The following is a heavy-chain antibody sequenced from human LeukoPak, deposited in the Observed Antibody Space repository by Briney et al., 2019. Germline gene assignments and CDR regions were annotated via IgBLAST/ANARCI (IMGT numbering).Heavy chain of an antibody. CDR2: ISGSGGST. Sequence: GGSLRLSSAASGFTFSSYAMSWVRQAPGKGLEWVSAISGSGGSTYYADSVKGRFTISRDNSKNTLYLQMNSLRAEDTAVYYCAKEAKILVVVAATVDYWGQGTLVTVSS. V-gene: IGHV3-23*01. CDR3: AKEAKILVVVAATVDY. J-gene: IGHJ4*02. CDR1: GFTFSSYA. D-gene: IGHD2-15*01.